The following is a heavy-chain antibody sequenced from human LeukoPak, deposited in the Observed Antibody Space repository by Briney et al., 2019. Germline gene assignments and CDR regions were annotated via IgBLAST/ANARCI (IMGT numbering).Heavy chain of an antibody. CDR3: AKVRWGSDNALDS. Sequence: GTSLRLSCAASGFPFSDYGMYWVRQAPGKGLEWLAVISHDGSNKYYADSVKGRITISRDNSMNTLYLQVNSLRAEDTAVYYCAKVRWGSDNALDSWGQGTLVTGSS. CDR2: ISHDGSNK. J-gene: IGHJ4*02. D-gene: IGHD3-16*01. CDR1: GFPFSDYG. V-gene: IGHV3-30*18.